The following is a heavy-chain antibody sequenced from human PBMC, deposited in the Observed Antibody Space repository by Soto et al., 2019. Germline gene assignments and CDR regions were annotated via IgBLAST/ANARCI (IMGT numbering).Heavy chain of an antibody. Sequence: QVQLVESGGGVVQPGRSLRLSCAASGFGFSSYGMHWVRQAPGKGLEWVALISYDGSDKYYADSVKGRFTISRDNSKNTLYLQMNSLSPEDTAIYYCTKGGPYSSGWSGDYWGQGNLVSVSS. V-gene: IGHV3-30*18. J-gene: IGHJ4*02. CDR3: TKGGPYSSGWSGDY. CDR1: GFGFSSYG. CDR2: ISYDGSDK. D-gene: IGHD6-19*01.